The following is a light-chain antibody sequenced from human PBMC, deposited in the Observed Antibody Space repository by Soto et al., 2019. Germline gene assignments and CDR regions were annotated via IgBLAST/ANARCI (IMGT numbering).Light chain of an antibody. CDR1: QSVSSSY. V-gene: IGKV3-20*01. CDR3: QQYGNSPIT. CDR2: GAS. J-gene: IGKJ5*01. Sequence: EIVLTQSPGTLSLSPGERATLSCRASQSVSSSYLAWYQQKPGQAPRRLISGASSRATGIPDRFSGSGSGTDFTLTISRLEAEDFAIYYCQQYGNSPITFGQGTRLEIK.